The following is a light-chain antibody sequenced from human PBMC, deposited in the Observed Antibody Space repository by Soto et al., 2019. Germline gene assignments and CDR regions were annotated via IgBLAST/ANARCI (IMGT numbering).Light chain of an antibody. CDR2: GAS. J-gene: IGKJ5*01. CDR3: QQYNNWPPIT. Sequence: EVGMTQSPSTLSVSPGEGVTLSCRASQSVCSNLAWYQQRPGQAPRLLIYGASTRATGIPARFSGSGSGTEFTLTISSLQSEDFAVYYCQQYNNWPPITFGQGTRLEIK. CDR1: QSVCSN. V-gene: IGKV3-15*01.